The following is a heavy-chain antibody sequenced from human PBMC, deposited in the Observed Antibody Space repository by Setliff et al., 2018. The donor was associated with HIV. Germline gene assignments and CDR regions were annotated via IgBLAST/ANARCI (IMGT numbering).Heavy chain of an antibody. Sequence: ASETLSLTCTVSGGAIINNFWSWIRLPPGKGLEYIGHIYYSGNTDYNPSLKSRVTISVDTSGNQFSLKLSSVTAADTAVYYCARSPGVDTNMAFDYWGQGMLVTVSS. V-gene: IGHV4-59*01. CDR1: GGAIINNF. CDR2: IYYSGNT. J-gene: IGHJ4*02. D-gene: IGHD5-18*01. CDR3: ARSPGVDTNMAFDY.